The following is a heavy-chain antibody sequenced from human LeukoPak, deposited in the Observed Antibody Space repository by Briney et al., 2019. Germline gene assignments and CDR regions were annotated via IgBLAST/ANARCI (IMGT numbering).Heavy chain of an antibody. D-gene: IGHD5-18*01. CDR1: GYTFTGYY. Sequence: ASVKVSCKASGYTFTGYYMHWVRQAPGQGLEWMGWINPNSGGTNYAQKFQGRVTMTRDTSISTAYMELSRLRSDDTAVYYCARDRGYSYGYYRLDYWGQGTLVTVSS. V-gene: IGHV1-2*02. CDR2: INPNSGGT. CDR3: ARDRGYSYGYYRLDY. J-gene: IGHJ4*02.